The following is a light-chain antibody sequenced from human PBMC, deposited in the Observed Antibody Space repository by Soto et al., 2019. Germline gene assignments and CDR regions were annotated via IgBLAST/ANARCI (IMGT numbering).Light chain of an antibody. Sequence: EIVLTQSPGTLSLSPGERATLSCRASQSVSSSYLAWYQQKPGQAPRLLIYGASSRATGLPDRLSGSGSGTDFTLTISRLEPEDFAVYYCQQYGSSPWTFGQGTKVEIK. CDR3: QQYGSSPWT. V-gene: IGKV3-20*01. J-gene: IGKJ1*01. CDR1: QSVSSSY. CDR2: GAS.